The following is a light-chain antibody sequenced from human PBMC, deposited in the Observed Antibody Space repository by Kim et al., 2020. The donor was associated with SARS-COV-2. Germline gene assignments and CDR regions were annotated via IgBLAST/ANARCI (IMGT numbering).Light chain of an antibody. Sequence: DIQMTQSPSTLSASVGDRVTITCRASQSISTWLAWYQQKPGKAPKLLIYKASSLESGVPSRFSGSGSGTEFTLTISSLQPDDFATYYCQQYNSSPLTFGGETKVDIK. J-gene: IGKJ4*01. CDR1: QSISTW. CDR2: KAS. V-gene: IGKV1-5*03. CDR3: QQYNSSPLT.